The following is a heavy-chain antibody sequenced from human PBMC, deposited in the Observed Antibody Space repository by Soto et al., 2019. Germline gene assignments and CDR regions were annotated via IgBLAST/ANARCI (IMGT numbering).Heavy chain of an antibody. CDR2: IYYSGST. J-gene: IGHJ5*02. D-gene: IGHD6-13*01. Sequence: TLSLTCTVSGGSISSGGYYWSWIRQHPGKGLEWIGYIYYSGSTYYNPSLESRVTISVDTSKNQFSLKLSSVTAADTAVYYCARASLSSPLSPWGQGTLVTVSS. CDR1: GGSISSGGYY. V-gene: IGHV4-31*03. CDR3: ARASLSSPLSP.